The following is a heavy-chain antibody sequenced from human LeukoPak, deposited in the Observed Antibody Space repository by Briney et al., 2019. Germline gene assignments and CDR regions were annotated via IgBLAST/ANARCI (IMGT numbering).Heavy chain of an antibody. CDR2: ISSSGSTI. J-gene: IGHJ4*02. Sequence: GGSLRLSCAASGFTFSSYEMNWVRRAPGKGLEWVSYISSSGSTIYYADSVKGRFTISRDNAKNSLYLQMNSLRAEDTAVYYCAREGYYYDSSGYDPADYWGQGTLVTVSS. D-gene: IGHD3-22*01. CDR3: AREGYYYDSSGYDPADY. V-gene: IGHV3-48*03. CDR1: GFTFSSYE.